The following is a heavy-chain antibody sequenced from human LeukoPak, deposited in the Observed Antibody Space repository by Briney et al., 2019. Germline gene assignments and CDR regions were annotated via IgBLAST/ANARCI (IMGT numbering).Heavy chain of an antibody. J-gene: IGHJ6*02. CDR3: AREGGPFWSGQLSIPPYYYYGMDV. CDR2: TIPIFGTA. D-gene: IGHD3-3*01. CDR1: GGTFSSYA. Sequence: ASVKVSCKASGGTFSSYAISWVRQAPGQGLEWMGGTIPIFGTANYAQKFQGRVTITADESTSTAYMELSSLRSEDTAVYYCAREGGPFWSGQLSIPPYYYYGMDVWGQGTTVTVSS. V-gene: IGHV1-69*13.